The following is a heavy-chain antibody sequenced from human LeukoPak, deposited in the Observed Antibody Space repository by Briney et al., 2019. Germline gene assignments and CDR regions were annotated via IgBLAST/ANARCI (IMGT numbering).Heavy chain of an antibody. CDR2: IYYSGST. CDR1: GGSISSSSYY. D-gene: IGHD3-22*01. CDR3: ARDIPDYYDSSEEGPAPPSYGMDV. J-gene: IGHJ6*02. V-gene: IGHV4-39*07. Sequence: TASETLSLTCTVSGGSISSSSYYWGWIRQPPGKGLEWIGSIYYSGSTYYNPSLKSRVTISVDTSKNQFSLKLSSVTAADTAVYYCARDIPDYYDSSEEGPAPPSYGMDVWGQGTTVTVSS.